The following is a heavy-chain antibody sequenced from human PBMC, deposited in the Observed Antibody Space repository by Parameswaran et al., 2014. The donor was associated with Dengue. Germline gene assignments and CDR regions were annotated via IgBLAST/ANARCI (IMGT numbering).Heavy chain of an antibody. CDR3: ATWIEHHFDS. V-gene: IGHV3-23*01. Sequence: VRQMPGKGLEWVSTISSSGDNTHYADSVKGRFTISRDNSKNTLFLQMNSLRVEDTAVYYCATWIEHHFDSWGQGTLVTVSS. D-gene: IGHD5-18*01. J-gene: IGHJ4*02. CDR2: ISSSGDNT.